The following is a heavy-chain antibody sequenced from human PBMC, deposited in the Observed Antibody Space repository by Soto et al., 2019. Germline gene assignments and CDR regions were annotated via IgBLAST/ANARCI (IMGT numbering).Heavy chain of an antibody. J-gene: IGHJ4*02. CDR3: ARGQVGWQQQLVDY. CDR2: INHSGST. V-gene: IGHV4-34*01. CDR1: GGSFSGYY. D-gene: IGHD6-13*01. Sequence: SETLSLTCAVYGGSFSGYYWSCIRQPPGKGLEWIGEINHSGSTNYNPSLKSRVTISVDTSKNQFSLKLSSVTAADTAVYYCARGQVGWQQQLVDYWGQGTLVTVSS.